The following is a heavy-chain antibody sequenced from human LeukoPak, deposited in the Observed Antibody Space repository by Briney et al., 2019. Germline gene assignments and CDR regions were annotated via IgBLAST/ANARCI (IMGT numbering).Heavy chain of an antibody. CDR2: INPNSGVT. J-gene: IGHJ4*02. Sequence: ASVKVSCKASGYTLTGYYMHWVRQAPGQGLEWMGWINPNSGVTNYAQNFQGRVTMTRDTSISTAYMELSRLRSDDTAVYYCARDIGQWLVDYWGQGTLVTVSS. CDR3: ARDIGQWLVDY. D-gene: IGHD6-19*01. CDR1: GYTLTGYY. V-gene: IGHV1-2*02.